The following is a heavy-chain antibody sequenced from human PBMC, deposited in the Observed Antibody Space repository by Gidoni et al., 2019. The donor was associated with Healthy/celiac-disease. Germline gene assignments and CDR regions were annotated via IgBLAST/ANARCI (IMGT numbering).Heavy chain of an antibody. CDR2: SSSSSSYR. V-gene: IGHV3-21*01. CDR3: ARDTPNDYVWGSYRYFDY. CDR1: GFTFSSYS. D-gene: IGHD3-16*02. Sequence: EVQLLESGGGLVKPGGSLRLSCAASGFTFSSYSMNWVRQAPGKGLEGVSSSSSSSSYRYYADSVKGRFTISRDNAKNSLYLQMNSLRAEDTAVYYCARDTPNDYVWGSYRYFDYWGQGTLVTVSS. J-gene: IGHJ4*02.